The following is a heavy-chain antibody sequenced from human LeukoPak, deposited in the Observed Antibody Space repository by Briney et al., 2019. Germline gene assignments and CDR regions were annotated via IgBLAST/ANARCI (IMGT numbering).Heavy chain of an antibody. V-gene: IGHV3-30*02. CDR2: IQFDESET. Sequence: GGSLRLSCTASGFIFSSYGMHWVRQAPGKRLEWVAFIQFDESETHYGDSVKGRFSISRDISKNTLCLQMNSLRAEDTALYYCARVRVAYGSGSYFNSFFEYWGQGTLVTVSS. D-gene: IGHD3-10*01. CDR3: ARVRVAYGSGSYFNSFFEY. J-gene: IGHJ4*02. CDR1: GFIFSSYG.